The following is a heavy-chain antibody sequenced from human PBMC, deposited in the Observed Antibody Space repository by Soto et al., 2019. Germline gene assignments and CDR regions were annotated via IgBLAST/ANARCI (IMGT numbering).Heavy chain of an antibody. J-gene: IGHJ4*02. CDR1: GGSISSYY. CDR2: IYYSGST. Sequence: SETLSLTCTVSGGSISSYYWSWIRQPPGKGLEWIGYIYYSGSTYYNPSLKSRVTISVDTSKNQFSLKLSSVTAADTAVYYCGGGKAARPPYFDYWGQGTLVTVSS. D-gene: IGHD6-6*01. CDR3: GGGKAARPPYFDY. V-gene: IGHV4-59*06.